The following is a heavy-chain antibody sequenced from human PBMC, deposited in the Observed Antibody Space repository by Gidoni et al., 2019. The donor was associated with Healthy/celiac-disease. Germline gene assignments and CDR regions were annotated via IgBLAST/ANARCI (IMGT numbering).Heavy chain of an antibody. CDR3: AKLAIMTTVTTDWYFDL. Sequence: EVQLVESGGGVVQPGGSLRLSCAASGFTFDDYAMHWVRQAPGKGLEWVSLISGDGGSTYYADSVKGRFTISRDNSKNSLYLQMNSLRTEDTALYYCAKLAIMTTVTTDWYFDLWGRGTLVTVSS. J-gene: IGHJ2*01. V-gene: IGHV3-43*02. D-gene: IGHD4-17*01. CDR2: ISGDGGST. CDR1: GFTFDDYA.